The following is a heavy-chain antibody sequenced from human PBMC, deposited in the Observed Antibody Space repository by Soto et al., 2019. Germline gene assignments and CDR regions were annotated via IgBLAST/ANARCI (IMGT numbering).Heavy chain of an antibody. CDR3: AREDDGGDSLDV. Sequence: ASETLSLTCTVSGDSISSDYYHWTWIRQSPGKGLEWIGYIHHSGSILYNPSLKSRVTISVDTSKNQFSLHLTSVTAADTAVYFCAREDDGGDSLDVWGQGPTVTVSS. CDR2: IHHSGSI. J-gene: IGHJ6*02. V-gene: IGHV4-30-4*08. CDR1: GDSISSDYYH. D-gene: IGHD2-21*02.